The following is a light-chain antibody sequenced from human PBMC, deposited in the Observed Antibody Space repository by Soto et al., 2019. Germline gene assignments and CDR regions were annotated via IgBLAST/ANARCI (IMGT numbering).Light chain of an antibody. CDR1: QNVSSN. CDR2: GAS. Sequence: EIVMTQSPATLSVSPGERATLSCRASQNVSSNLAWYQQKPGQAPRLLIYGASTRATGIPARFSGSGSGTEFTLTISSLQSEDFAVYYCQQYNNWPPFTFGPGTKVEIK. CDR3: QQYNNWPPFT. V-gene: IGKV3-15*01. J-gene: IGKJ3*01.